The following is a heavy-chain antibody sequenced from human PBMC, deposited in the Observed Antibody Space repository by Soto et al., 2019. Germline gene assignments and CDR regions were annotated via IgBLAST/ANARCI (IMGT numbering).Heavy chain of an antibody. V-gene: IGHV3-23*01. D-gene: IGHD6-19*01. CDR1: GFTFSSYA. J-gene: IGHJ4*02. CDR2: ISGGGGST. CDR3: AKVNQWLVGYFDY. Sequence: GGSLRLSCAASGFTFSSYAMSWVRQATGKGLEWVSAISGGGGSTYYADSVKGRLTISRDNSKNTLYLQMNSLRAEDTAVYYCAKVNQWLVGYFDYWGQGTLVTVSS.